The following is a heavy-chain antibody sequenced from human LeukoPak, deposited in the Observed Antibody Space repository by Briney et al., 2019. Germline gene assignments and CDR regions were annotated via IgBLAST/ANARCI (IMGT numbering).Heavy chain of an antibody. D-gene: IGHD6-13*01. CDR1: GYTFTGYY. CDR3: ARDLKLGYSSSWYTY. Sequence: ASVKVSCKASGYTFTGYYMHWVRQAPGQGLEWMGPINPNSGGTNYAQKFQGRVTMTRDTSISTAYMELSRLRSDDTAVYYCARDLKLGYSSSWYTYWGQGTLVTVSS. CDR2: INPNSGGT. J-gene: IGHJ4*02. V-gene: IGHV1-2*06.